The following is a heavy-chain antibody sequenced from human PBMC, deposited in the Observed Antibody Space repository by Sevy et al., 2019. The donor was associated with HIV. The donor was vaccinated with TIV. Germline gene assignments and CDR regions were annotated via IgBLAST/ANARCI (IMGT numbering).Heavy chain of an antibody. CDR3: ATTKDYYESSGYPFDY. CDR2: FDPEDDEK. J-gene: IGHJ4*02. CDR1: GRTLTQLS. Sequence: ASVKVSYKVSGRTLTQLSIHWVRQAPGKGLEWMGTFDPEDDEKIYAQKFQGRVTMTEDTSTDTAYMELSRLRSEDTAVYYCATTKDYYESSGYPFDYWGQGTLVTVSS. V-gene: IGHV1-24*01. D-gene: IGHD5-12*01.